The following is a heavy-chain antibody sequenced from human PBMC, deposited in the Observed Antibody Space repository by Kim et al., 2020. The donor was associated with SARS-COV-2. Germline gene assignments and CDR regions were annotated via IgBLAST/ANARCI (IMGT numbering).Heavy chain of an antibody. V-gene: IGHV3-7*01. CDR1: GFAFNTYW. D-gene: IGHD3-16*01. CDR2: MSEHGSDK. CDR3: VKGGGTLDD. J-gene: IGHJ1*01. Sequence: GGSLRLSCAASGFAFNTYWMSWVRQAPGKGLEWVSNMSEHGSDKYYGDSVKGRFTISRDNAKNSLYLQMKNLRAEDTAVYYCVKGGGTLDDWGQGNLVT.